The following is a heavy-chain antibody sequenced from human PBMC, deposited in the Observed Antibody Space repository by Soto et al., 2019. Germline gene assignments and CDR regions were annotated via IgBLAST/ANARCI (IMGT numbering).Heavy chain of an antibody. Sequence: QVQLQESGPGLVKPSETLSLTCAVSGGSISGYYGSWIRQTPGKGLEWIGYIPYSGNTNYNPSLKSRVTISVDTSKSEFSLKLSSVTAADTAVYYCARGQGRSGYRYFFDYWGHGTLVTVSS. CDR2: IPYSGNT. V-gene: IGHV4-59*01. CDR1: GGSISGYY. CDR3: ARGQGRSGYRYFFDY. J-gene: IGHJ4*01. D-gene: IGHD3-3*01.